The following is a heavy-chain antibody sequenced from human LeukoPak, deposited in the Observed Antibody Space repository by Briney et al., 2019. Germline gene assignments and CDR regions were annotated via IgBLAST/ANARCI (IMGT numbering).Heavy chain of an antibody. CDR3: ARLRRCGGDCYEVDY. V-gene: IGHV4-59*08. J-gene: IGHJ4*02. D-gene: IGHD2-21*02. CDR1: GGSISSYY. Sequence: SETLSLTCTVSGGSISSYYWSWIRQPPGKGLEWIGYIYYSGSTNYNPSLKSRVTISVDTSKNQFSLKLGSVTAADTAVYYCARLRRCGGDCYEVDYWGQGTLVTVSS. CDR2: IYYSGST.